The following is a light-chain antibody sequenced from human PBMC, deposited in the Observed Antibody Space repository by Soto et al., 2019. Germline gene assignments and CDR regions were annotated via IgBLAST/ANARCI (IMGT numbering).Light chain of an antibody. V-gene: IGKV1-5*01. J-gene: IGKJ1*01. Sequence: DIQITQSPATLSASVGDRVTITCRASQSISTWLAWYQQKPGKAPNPLIYDASNLESGVPSRFSGSGSGTEFTLTINSLQPDDFATYYCQQYHNYRTCAQGPKVDIK. CDR2: DAS. CDR1: QSISTW. CDR3: QQYHNYRT.